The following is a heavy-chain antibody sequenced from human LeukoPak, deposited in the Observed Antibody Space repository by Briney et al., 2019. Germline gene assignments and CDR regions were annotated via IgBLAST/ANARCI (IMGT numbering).Heavy chain of an antibody. V-gene: IGHV5-51*01. CDR3: ARLTGSWLGSSNWFDP. CDR1: GYSFTSYW. J-gene: IGHJ5*02. D-gene: IGHD6-13*01. Sequence: GESLKISCKGSGYSFTSYWIGWVRQMPGKGLEWMGIIYPGDSDTRYSPSFQGQVTISADKSISTAYLQWSSLKASDTAMYYCARLTGSWLGSSNWFDPWGQGTLVTVSS. CDR2: IYPGDSDT.